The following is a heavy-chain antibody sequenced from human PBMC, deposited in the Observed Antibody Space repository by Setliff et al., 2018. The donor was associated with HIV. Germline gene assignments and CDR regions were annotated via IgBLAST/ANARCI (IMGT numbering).Heavy chain of an antibody. D-gene: IGHD6-13*01. J-gene: IGHJ4*02. V-gene: IGHV4-61*01. CDR3: ARDGYSSSWYVISGSFDY. Sequence: KPSETLSLTCTVSNNSVSSGSYYWSWIRQPPGKGLEWIGYIYYSGSTNYNPSLKSRVTISVDMSKNQFSLRLSSVAAGDTAVYYCARDGYSSSWYVISGSFDYWGQGILVTVSS. CDR2: IYYSGST. CDR1: NNSVSSGSYY.